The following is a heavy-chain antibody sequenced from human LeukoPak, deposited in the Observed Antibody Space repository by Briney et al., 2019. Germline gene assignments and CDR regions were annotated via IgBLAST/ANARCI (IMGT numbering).Heavy chain of an antibody. V-gene: IGHV3-30*03. CDR2: ITDDGNSK. Sequence: GGSLRLSCAASGFTFSSYGMHWVRQAPGKGLEWVAVITDDGNSKSYAESVKGRFSIARDSSKNTLYLQMDSLRAEDTAVYFCAGGLLGCRRGSCYPTDYWGQGTLVIVSS. CDR1: GFTFSSYG. CDR3: AGGLLGCRRGSCYPTDY. J-gene: IGHJ4*02. D-gene: IGHD2-15*01.